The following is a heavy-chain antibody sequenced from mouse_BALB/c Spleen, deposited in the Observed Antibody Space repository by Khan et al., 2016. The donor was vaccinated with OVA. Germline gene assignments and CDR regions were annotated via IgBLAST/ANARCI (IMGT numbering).Heavy chain of an antibody. CDR3: ARISSYWYSDF. J-gene: IGHJ1*01. CDR2: INTYTGEP. D-gene: IGHD6-2*01. CDR1: GFTFTNYG. V-gene: IGHV9-1*02. Sequence: VQLVESGPELKKPGETVKISCKASGFTFTNYGMNWVKRAPGKDLKWMGWINTYTGEPTYGDDFKGRFVLSLETSASTAYLQISNLINEDMATYFCARISSYWYSDFWGAGTTVTVSS.